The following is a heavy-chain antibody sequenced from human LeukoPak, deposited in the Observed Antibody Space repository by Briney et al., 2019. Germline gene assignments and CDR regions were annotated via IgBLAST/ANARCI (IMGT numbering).Heavy chain of an antibody. CDR2: ISQNSGNI. CDR1: GFSFSSSA. CDR3: AKNFLAFVAYDS. J-gene: IGHJ4*02. D-gene: IGHD2/OR15-2a*01. V-gene: IGHV3-23*01. Sequence: GGSLRLSCAASGFSFSSSAMTWVRQAPGKGLEWVSAISQNSGNIYYADSVKGRFTVSRDNAKNTLYLQMNSLRTEDTAVYYCAKNFLAFVAYDSWGQGTLVTVSS.